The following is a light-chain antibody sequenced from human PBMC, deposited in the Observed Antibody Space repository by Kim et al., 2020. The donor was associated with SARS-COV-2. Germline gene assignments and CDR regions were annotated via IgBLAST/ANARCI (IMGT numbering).Light chain of an antibody. Sequence: GQTVTISCTRSSGRIANNYVQWYQQRPGSAPTTVIYEDDRRPSGVPDRFSGSIDRSSNSASLTISGLKTEDEAVYYCQSSDATNGVFGGGTQLTVL. CDR1: SGRIANNY. J-gene: IGLJ3*02. V-gene: IGLV6-57*03. CDR2: EDD. CDR3: QSSDATNGV.